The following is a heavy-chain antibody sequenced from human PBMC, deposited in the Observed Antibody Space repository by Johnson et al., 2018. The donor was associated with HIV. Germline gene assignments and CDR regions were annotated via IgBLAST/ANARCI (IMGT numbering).Heavy chain of an antibody. J-gene: IGHJ3*01. CDR1: GSTFSDYY. V-gene: IGHV3-11*06. CDR2: ISNSGGDT. CDR3: AKRRVAGDDAFDV. D-gene: IGHD6-19*01. Sequence: QVQLVESGGDLVKAGGSLRLSCAASGSTFSDYYMSWVRQAPGKGLDWVSTISNSGGDTYYADSVKGRFTISRDSSKNTLYLQMTSLRAEDTAMYYCAKRRVAGDDAFDVWGQGTMVIVSS.